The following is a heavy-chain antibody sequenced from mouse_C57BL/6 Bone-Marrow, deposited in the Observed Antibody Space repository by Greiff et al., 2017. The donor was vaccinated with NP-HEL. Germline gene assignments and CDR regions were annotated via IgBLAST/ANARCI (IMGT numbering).Heavy chain of an antibody. V-gene: IGHV1-82*01. CDR2: IYPGDGDT. J-gene: IGHJ2*01. D-gene: IGHD2-4*01. Sequence: VKLQESGPELVKPGASVKISCKASGYAFNSSWMNWVKQRPGKGLEWIGRIYPGDGDTNYNGKFKGKATLTADKSSSTAYMQLSSLTSEDSAVYFCAIIYYDYDFDYWGQGTTLTVSS. CDR1: GYAFNSSW. CDR3: AIIYYDYDFDY.